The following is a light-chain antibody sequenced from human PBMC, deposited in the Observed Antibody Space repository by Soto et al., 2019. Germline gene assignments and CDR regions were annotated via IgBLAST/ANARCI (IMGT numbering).Light chain of an antibody. Sequence: DIQVTQSPPTLSASVGDRVTITCRASQTISTWMAWYQQKPGKAPKLLVYDASTLQSGVASRFSGSGSRTEFTLIISGLQPDDSATYYCQQYTNTNNPWMFGQGTKWIS. CDR3: QQYTNTNNPWM. CDR1: QTISTW. J-gene: IGKJ2*01. V-gene: IGKV1-5*01. CDR2: DAS.